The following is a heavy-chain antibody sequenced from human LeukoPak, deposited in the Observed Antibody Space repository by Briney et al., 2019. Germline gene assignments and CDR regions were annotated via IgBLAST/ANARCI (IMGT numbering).Heavy chain of an antibody. CDR3: ARGLRFLEWLFQNWFDP. Sequence: PSETLSLTCAVYGGSFSGYYWSWIRQPPGKGLEWIGEINHSGSTNYNPSLKSRVTVSVDTSKNQFSLKLSSVTAADTAVYYCARGLRFLEWLFQNWFDPWGQGTLVTVSS. J-gene: IGHJ5*02. CDR2: INHSGST. V-gene: IGHV4-34*01. CDR1: GGSFSGYY. D-gene: IGHD3-3*01.